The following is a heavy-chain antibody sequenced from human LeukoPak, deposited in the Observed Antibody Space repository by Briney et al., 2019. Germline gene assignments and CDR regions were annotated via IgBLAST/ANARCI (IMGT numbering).Heavy chain of an antibody. J-gene: IGHJ4*02. D-gene: IGHD3-10*01. CDR1: ADSLSSGGHY. CDR2: IHHTGRS. V-gene: IGHV4-31*03. CDR3: ARGGNRFGGFYFDY. Sequence: SETLSLTCTVSADSLSSGGHYWAWIRQFPGKGLESIGFIHHTGRSRHNPSLKDRVAISVDTSRKQFALKLSSVTAADTAMYYCARGGNRFGGFYFDYWGQGIQVIVSS.